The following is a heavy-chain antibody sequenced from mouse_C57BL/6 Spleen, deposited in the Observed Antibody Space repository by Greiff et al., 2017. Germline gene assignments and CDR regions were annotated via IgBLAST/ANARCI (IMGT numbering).Heavy chain of an antibody. D-gene: IGHD2-2*01. V-gene: IGHV1-54*01. CDR2: INPGSGGT. J-gene: IGHJ3*01. CDR3: ARYGYDQVPFAY. Sequence: VQLQQSGAELVRPGTSVKVSCKASGYAFTNYLIEWVKQRPGQGLEWIGVINPGSGGTNYNEKFKGKATLTADKSSSTAYMQLSSLTSEDSAVYFCARYGYDQVPFAYWGQGTLVTVSA. CDR1: GYAFTNYL.